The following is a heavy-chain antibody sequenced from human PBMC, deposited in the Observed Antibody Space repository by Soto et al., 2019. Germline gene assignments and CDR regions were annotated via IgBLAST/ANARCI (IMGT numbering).Heavy chain of an antibody. J-gene: IGHJ4*02. CDR1: GFTFSSYD. CDR2: IGTAGDT. V-gene: IGHV3-13*01. Sequence: GGSLRLSCAASGFTFSSYDMHWVRQATGKGLEWVSAIGTAGDTYYPGFVKGRFTISRENAKNSLYLQMNSLRAGYTAVYYCARVSSYGRTYYFDYWGQGTLVTVSS. D-gene: IGHD5-18*01. CDR3: ARVSSYGRTYYFDY.